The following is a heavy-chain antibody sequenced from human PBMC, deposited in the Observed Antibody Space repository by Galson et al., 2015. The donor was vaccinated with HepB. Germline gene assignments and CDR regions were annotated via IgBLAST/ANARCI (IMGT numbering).Heavy chain of an antibody. V-gene: IGHV3-48*03. CDR2: ISSSGGTI. Sequence: SLRLSCAASGFTFNSYEMNWVRQAPGKGLEWISYISSSGGTIYYADSVKGRFTISRDNAKSLYLQMNSLTAEDTAVYYCAGSKSPSSPSDNWGQGTLVTVSS. J-gene: IGHJ4*02. CDR1: GFTFNSYE. CDR3: AGSKSPSSPSDN. D-gene: IGHD6-13*01.